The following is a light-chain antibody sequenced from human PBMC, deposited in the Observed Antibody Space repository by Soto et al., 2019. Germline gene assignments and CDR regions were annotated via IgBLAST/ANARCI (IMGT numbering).Light chain of an antibody. CDR1: QDIGSS. Sequence: DIQMTQSPASLSASVRDRVTITCRASQDIGSSLNWYQQKPGKAPKVLIYDASSLKSGVPSRFSGSGSGTEFTLTISSLQPDDFATYYCQQYNSYSTFGQGTKLEIK. CDR2: DAS. J-gene: IGKJ2*01. V-gene: IGKV1-5*01. CDR3: QQYNSYST.